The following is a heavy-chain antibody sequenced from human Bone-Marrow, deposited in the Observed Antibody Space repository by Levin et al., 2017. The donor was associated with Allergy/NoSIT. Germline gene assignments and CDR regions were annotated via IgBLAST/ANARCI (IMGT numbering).Heavy chain of an antibody. Sequence: GESLKISCRMSGFILEDYGMHWVRQAPGRGLEWVAFTWYDGSRAEYADSVEGRFTISRDNSQKILHLQMNTLTVDDTAVYYCARDPSPYGDFALDHWGQGALVIVSA. V-gene: IGHV3-33*01. CDR2: TWYDGSRA. CDR1: GFILEDYG. CDR3: ARDPSPYGDFALDH. J-gene: IGHJ4*02. D-gene: IGHD4-17*01.